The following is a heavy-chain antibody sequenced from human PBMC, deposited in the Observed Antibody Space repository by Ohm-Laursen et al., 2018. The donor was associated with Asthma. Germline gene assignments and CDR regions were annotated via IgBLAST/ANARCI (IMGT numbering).Heavy chain of an antibody. V-gene: IGHV3-33*06. CDR3: ANGRRNDFWSGYTVDAFDI. CDR1: GFTFSSYG. D-gene: IGHD3-3*01. Sequence: SLRLSCTAPGFTFSSYGMHWVRQAPGKGLEWVAVIWYDGSNKYYADSVKGRFTISRDNSKNTLYLQMNSLRAEDTAVYYCANGRRNDFWSGYTVDAFDIWGQGTMVTVSS. CDR2: IWYDGSNK. J-gene: IGHJ3*02.